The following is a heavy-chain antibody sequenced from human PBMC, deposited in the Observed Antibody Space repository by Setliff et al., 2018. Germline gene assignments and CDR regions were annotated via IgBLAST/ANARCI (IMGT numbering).Heavy chain of an antibody. CDR1: GGSISSGNYY. Sequence: SETLSLTCRVSGGSISSGNYYWGLIRQPSGKGLEWVATIYYSGSTYSNPSLKSRLIISVDAPDNQFSAKLSSVTAADTAVYYCARHTIAMSTIISYFDYWGQGTLVTVSS. D-gene: IGHD3-10*01. CDR2: IYYSGST. J-gene: IGHJ4*02. CDR3: ARHTIAMSTIISYFDY. V-gene: IGHV4-39*01.